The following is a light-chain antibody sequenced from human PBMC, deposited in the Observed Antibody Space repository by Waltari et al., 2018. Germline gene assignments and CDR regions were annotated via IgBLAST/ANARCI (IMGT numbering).Light chain of an antibody. V-gene: IGKV4-1*01. CDR2: WAS. Sequence: DIVLTQSPDSLTVSLGERATISFKSSETLFNTAINRNHLAWYQQKAGQPPKLLIYWASTRESGVPDRFSGSGSGTDFTLTISSLQAEDVAVYYCQQFFSAGDTFGPGTKVEI. CDR1: ETLFNTAINRNH. J-gene: IGKJ3*01. CDR3: QQFFSAGDT.